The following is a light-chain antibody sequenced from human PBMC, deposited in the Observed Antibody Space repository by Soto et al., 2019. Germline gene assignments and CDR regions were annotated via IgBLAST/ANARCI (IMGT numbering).Light chain of an antibody. V-gene: IGKV3-15*01. CDR1: QSVSSSH. Sequence: EIVLTQSPGTLSLSPGERATLSCRASQSVSSSHLAWYQQKRGQAPRLLIYDASTRATGIPARFSGSGSGTEFTLTISSLQSEDFAVYYCQQYDNWPWTFGQGTKVDIK. J-gene: IGKJ1*01. CDR2: DAS. CDR3: QQYDNWPWT.